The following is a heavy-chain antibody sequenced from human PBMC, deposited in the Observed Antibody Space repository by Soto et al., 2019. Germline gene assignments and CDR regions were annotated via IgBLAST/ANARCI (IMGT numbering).Heavy chain of an antibody. Sequence: ASVKVSCKASGYIFISWVRQAPGQGLEWMGWISAYNGDTNYAQKFQGRVTMTTETSTSTAYLELRSLTSDDTAVYFCATVATPDSDYYYSGMDVWGQGTTVTVSS. V-gene: IGHV1-18*01. CDR3: ATVATPDSDYYYSGMDV. D-gene: IGHD3-22*01. J-gene: IGHJ6*02. CDR2: ISAYNGDT. CDR1: GYIF.